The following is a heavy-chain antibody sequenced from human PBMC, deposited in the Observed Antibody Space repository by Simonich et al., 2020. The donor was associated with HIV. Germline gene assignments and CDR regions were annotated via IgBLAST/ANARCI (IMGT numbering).Heavy chain of an antibody. CDR3: ARRLSIAATVYFDY. CDR1: GGSFSGYY. V-gene: IGHV4-34*02. Sequence: QVELQQWGAGLLKPSETLSLNCAVYGGSFSGYYWTWVRRSPGKGLEGIGEINHSGNINSTPSLKGRVTVSVDTSKNEVSLNLNSVTAADTAVYYCARRLSIAATVYFDYWGQGTLVTVSS. CDR2: INHSGNI. D-gene: IGHD6-13*01. J-gene: IGHJ4*02.